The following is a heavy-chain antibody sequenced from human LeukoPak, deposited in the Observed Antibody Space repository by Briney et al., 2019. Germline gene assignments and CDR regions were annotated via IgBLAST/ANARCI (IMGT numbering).Heavy chain of an antibody. CDR1: GYTFTGYY. V-gene: IGHV1-2*02. Sequence: GASVKVSCKASGYTFTGYYMLWVRQAPGQGLEWMGWINPNSGGTNYAQKFQGRVTMTRDTSISTAYMELNRLRSDDTAVYYCARGRDIITMIIVVIPPLGSWGQGTLVTVSS. D-gene: IGHD3-22*01. CDR3: ARGRDIITMIIVVIPPLGS. J-gene: IGHJ4*02. CDR2: INPNSGGT.